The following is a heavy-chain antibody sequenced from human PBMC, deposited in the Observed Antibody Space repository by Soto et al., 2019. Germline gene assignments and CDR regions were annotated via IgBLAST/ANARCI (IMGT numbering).Heavy chain of an antibody. Sequence: QVQLQESGPGLVXPSGTLSLTCAVSGGSISSSNWWSWVRQPPGKGLEWIGEIYHSGNTNYNPSLKSRVTMAVDKSRNQFSLKLSSVTAADTAXYYCXRXXGXGRVDYWGQGTLVTVSS. CDR2: IYHSGNT. J-gene: IGHJ4*02. CDR3: XRXXGXGRVDY. V-gene: IGHV4-4*02. CDR1: GGSISSSNW.